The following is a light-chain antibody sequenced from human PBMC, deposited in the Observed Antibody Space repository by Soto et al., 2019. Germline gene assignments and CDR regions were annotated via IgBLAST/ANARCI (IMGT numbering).Light chain of an antibody. J-gene: IGLJ3*02. CDR3: GTWDSSPWV. Sequence: QSVLTQPPSVSAAPGQKVTISCSGSSSNIGNNYVSWYQQLPGTAPKLLIYENNKPPAGIPDRFSGSKSGTSATLGITGLQTGDEADYYCGTWDSSPWVFGGGTKLTVL. CDR2: ENN. V-gene: IGLV1-51*02. CDR1: SSNIGNNY.